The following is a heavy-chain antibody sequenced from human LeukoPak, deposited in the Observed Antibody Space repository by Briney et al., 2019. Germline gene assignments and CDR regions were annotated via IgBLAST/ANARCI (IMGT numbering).Heavy chain of an antibody. V-gene: IGHV5-51*01. D-gene: IGHD3-10*01. Sequence: GESLKISCKGSGYSFTSYWIGWVRQMPGKGLEWMGIIYPSDSDTRYSPSFQGQVTISADKSISTAYLQWSSLKASDTAMYYCARLHTGSGSYYSRGAFDIWGQGTMVTVSS. CDR3: ARLHTGSGSYYSRGAFDI. J-gene: IGHJ3*02. CDR1: GYSFTSYW. CDR2: IYPSDSDT.